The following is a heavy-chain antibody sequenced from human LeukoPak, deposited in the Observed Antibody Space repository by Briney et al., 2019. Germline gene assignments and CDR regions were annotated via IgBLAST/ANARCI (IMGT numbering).Heavy chain of an antibody. CDR3: ARDRNRWFDP. J-gene: IGHJ5*02. Sequence: PSETLSLTCTVSGGSISSSSYYWGWIRQPPGKGLEWIGSIYYSGSTYYNPSLKSRVTISVDTSKNQFSLKLSSVTAADTAVYYCARDRNRWFDPWGQGTLVTVSS. D-gene: IGHD2/OR15-2a*01. V-gene: IGHV4-39*07. CDR1: GGSISSSSYY. CDR2: IYYSGST.